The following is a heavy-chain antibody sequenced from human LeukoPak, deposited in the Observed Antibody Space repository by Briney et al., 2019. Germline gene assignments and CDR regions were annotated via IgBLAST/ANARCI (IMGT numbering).Heavy chain of an antibody. V-gene: IGHV3-15*01. Sequence: PGGSLRLSCAASGFTFSNAWMSWVRQTPGKELEWVGRVKRTTDGGTTDYAAPVKDRFTVSRDDSKNTVYLQMNSLKIEDTGVYYWTTDIPGAIPGDFDYWGQGTLVTVSS. CDR3: TTDIPGAIPGDFDY. J-gene: IGHJ4*02. CDR1: GFTFSNAW. D-gene: IGHD2-2*02. CDR2: VKRTTDGGTT.